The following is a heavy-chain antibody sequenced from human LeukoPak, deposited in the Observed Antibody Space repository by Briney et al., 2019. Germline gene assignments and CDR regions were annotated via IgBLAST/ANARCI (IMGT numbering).Heavy chain of an antibody. CDR1: GFTFTSSA. J-gene: IGHJ4*02. Sequence: ASVKVSCKASGFTFTSSAMQWVRQARGQRLEWIGWIVVGSGNTNYAQKFQERVTITRDMSTSTAYMELSSLRPEDTAVYYCAAVLELSAPFDYWGQGTLVTVSS. CDR2: IVVGSGNT. D-gene: IGHD1-7*01. V-gene: IGHV1-58*02. CDR3: AAVLELSAPFDY.